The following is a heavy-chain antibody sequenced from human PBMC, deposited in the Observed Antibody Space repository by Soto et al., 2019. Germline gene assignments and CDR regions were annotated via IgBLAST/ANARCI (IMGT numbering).Heavy chain of an antibody. CDR2: MNPNSGNT. D-gene: IGHD3-10*01. CDR3: ATWSGLQGSYGSGSYLDV. CDR1: GYTFTSYD. V-gene: IGHV1-8*01. J-gene: IGHJ6*02. Sequence: ASVKVSCKASGYTFTSYDINWVRQATGQGLEWMGWMNPNSGNTGYAQKFQGRVTMTRNTSISTAYMELSSLRSEDTAVYYCATWSGLQGSYGSGSYLDVWGQGTTVTVSS.